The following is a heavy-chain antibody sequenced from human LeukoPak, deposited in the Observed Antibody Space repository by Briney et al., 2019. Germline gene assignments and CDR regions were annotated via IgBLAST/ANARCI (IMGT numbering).Heavy chain of an antibody. CDR2: INPNTGDT. CDR3: ARYGSGSYPDNCFDP. J-gene: IGHJ5*02. D-gene: IGHD1-26*01. CDR1: GYTFTGYY. V-gene: IGHV1-2*02. Sequence: ASVKVSCTASGYTFTGYYMHWVREAPGQGREWMGWINPNTGDTNYAQKFQGRVTMTRDTSISTAYMELSRLRSDDTAVYYRARYGSGSYPDNCFDPWGQRTLVTVSS.